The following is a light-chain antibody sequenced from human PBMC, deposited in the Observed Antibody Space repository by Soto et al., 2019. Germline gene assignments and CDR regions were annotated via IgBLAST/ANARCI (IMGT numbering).Light chain of an antibody. CDR1: RRDICTPTL. CDR2: ELP. V-gene: IGLV2-23*02. J-gene: IGLJ1*01. Sequence: QSVLAQPAPGSWAPGQSITISCTGTRRDICTPTLVSWYQHYPGTAPKLMIYELPKRPSGISYRFSGSKSGNTASLTISGLQPEDEADYYCYSFTGISTSLFVFGTGTKVTVL. CDR3: YSFTGISTSLFV.